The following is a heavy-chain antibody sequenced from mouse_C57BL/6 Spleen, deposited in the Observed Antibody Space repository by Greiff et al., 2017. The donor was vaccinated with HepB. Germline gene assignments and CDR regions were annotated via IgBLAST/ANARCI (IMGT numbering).Heavy chain of an antibody. J-gene: IGHJ3*01. Sequence: EVQLKESGPGLVKPSQSLSLTCSVTGYSITSGYYWNWIRQFPGNKLEWMGYISYDGSNNYNPSLKNRISITRDTSKNQFFLKLNSVTTEDTATYYCARGGDFYYGSSWFAYWGQGTLVTVSA. CDR2: ISYDGSN. V-gene: IGHV3-6*01. CDR1: GYSITSGYY. CDR3: ARGGDFYYGSSWFAY. D-gene: IGHD1-1*01.